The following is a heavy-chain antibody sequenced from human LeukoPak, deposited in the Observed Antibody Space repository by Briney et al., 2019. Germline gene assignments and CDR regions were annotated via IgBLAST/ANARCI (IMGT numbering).Heavy chain of an antibody. V-gene: IGHV3-30*02. CDR2: IRYDGSNK. J-gene: IGHJ4*02. Sequence: PGGSLRLSCAASGFTFSSYGMHWVRQAPGKGLEWVAFIRYDGSNKYYADSVKGRFTISRDNAKNSLYLQMNSLRAEDTAVYYCARALIDGNTPFDYWGQGTLVTVSS. CDR3: ARALIDGNTPFDY. D-gene: IGHD4-23*01. CDR1: GFTFSSYG.